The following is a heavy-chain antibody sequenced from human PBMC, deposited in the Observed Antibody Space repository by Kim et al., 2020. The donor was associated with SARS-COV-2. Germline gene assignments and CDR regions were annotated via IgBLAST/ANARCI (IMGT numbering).Heavy chain of an antibody. V-gene: IGHV4-61*02. J-gene: IGHJ5*02. D-gene: IGHD2-15*01. CDR2: IYTSGST. CDR3: ASETRYCSGGSCYPGGFDP. Sequence: SETLSLTCTVSGGSISSGSYYWSWIRQPAGKGLEWIGRIYTSGSTNYNPSLKSRVTITVDTSKNQYSLKLSSVTAADTAVYYCASETRYCSGGSCYPGGFDPWGQGTLVTVSS. CDR1: GGSISSGSYY.